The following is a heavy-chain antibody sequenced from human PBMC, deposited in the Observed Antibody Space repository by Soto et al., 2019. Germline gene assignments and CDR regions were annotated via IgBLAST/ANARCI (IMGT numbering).Heavy chain of an antibody. J-gene: IGHJ5*02. CDR1: GGSISSSSYY. D-gene: IGHD6-13*01. V-gene: IGHV4-39*01. Sequence: LSLTCTVSGGSISSSSYYWGWIRQPPGKGLEWIGSIYYSGSTYYNPSLKSRVTISVDTSKNQFSLKLSSVTAADTAVYYCARHTRRYSSSWYNWFDPWGQGTLVTVSS. CDR3: ARHTRRYSSSWYNWFDP. CDR2: IYYSGST.